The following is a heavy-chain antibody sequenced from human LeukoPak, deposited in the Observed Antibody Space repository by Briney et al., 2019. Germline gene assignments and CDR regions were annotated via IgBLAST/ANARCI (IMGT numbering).Heavy chain of an antibody. D-gene: IGHD2-21*02. V-gene: IGHV3-33*03. Sequence: PRGSLRLSCEASGFSFTTYGMDWVRQAPGKGLEWVAVIWYDGTNQKYADSVKGRFTISRDNSKNTLFLQMNSLRGEDTAVYYCARGDQGAFDIWGQGTMVTVSS. J-gene: IGHJ3*02. CDR2: IWYDGTNQ. CDR1: GFSFTTYG. CDR3: ARGDQGAFDI.